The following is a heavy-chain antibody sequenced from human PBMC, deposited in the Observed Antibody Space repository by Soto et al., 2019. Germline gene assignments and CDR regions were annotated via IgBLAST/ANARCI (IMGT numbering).Heavy chain of an antibody. D-gene: IGHD3-22*01. CDR2: ISYDGSTK. Sequence: GGCRRLSCAASGFTLSFYAMHWVRQAPGKGPEWVAVISYDGSTKYYADFVKGRFTISRGNSKETLDLQMNSLRADDTAVYYCAREGVYDRSVNYFEYWGQGTPVTV. CDR3: AREGVYDRSVNYFEY. J-gene: IGHJ4*02. CDR1: GFTLSFYA. V-gene: IGHV3-30-3*01.